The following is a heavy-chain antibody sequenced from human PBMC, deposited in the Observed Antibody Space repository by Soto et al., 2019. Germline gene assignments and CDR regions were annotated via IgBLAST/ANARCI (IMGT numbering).Heavy chain of an antibody. D-gene: IGHD1-26*01. Sequence: PSETLSLTCAVSGGSISSSNWWSWVRQPPGKGLEWIGEVYHSGSTNYNPSLKSRVTISVDKSKNQFSLKLSSVTAADTAVYYCAREREGGLGEYYFDYWGQGTLVTVSS. V-gene: IGHV4-4*02. CDR2: VYHSGST. CDR1: GGSISSSNW. CDR3: AREREGGLGEYYFDY. J-gene: IGHJ4*02.